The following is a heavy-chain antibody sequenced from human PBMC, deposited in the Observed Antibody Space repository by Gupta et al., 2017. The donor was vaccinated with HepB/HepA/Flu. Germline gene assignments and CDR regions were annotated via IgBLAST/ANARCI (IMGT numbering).Heavy chain of an antibody. CDR1: GFRLSTYG. J-gene: IGHJ5*02. CDR3: ARDWGISGWYNYFDP. CDR2: IAHDGVNK. D-gene: IGHD6-19*01. V-gene: IGHV3-30*13. Sequence: QVQLVESGGEVVQPGTSLTLSCAASGFRLSTYGLHWVRQAPGKGLEWVTLIAHDGVNKYYADSVKGRFTISRDDSQDRVFLQMKSLRVEDTGVYYCARDWGISGWYNYFDPWGQGTLVTVSS.